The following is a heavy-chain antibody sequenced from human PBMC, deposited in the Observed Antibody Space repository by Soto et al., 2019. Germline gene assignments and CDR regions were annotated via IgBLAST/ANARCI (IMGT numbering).Heavy chain of an antibody. Sequence: QVTWKESGPVLVKPTETLTLTCTVSGFSLRNARMGVSWIRQPPGKALEWLAHILSSDEKSYDTSLKGRVTLSKDPSKSQVVLTMTYVDPVDTATYFCARMLAVNYYYYYVDVWGEGTTVTVSS. J-gene: IGHJ6*03. CDR2: ILSSDEK. CDR1: GFSLRNARMG. D-gene: IGHD3-22*01. CDR3: ARMLAVNYYYYYVDV. V-gene: IGHV2-26*01.